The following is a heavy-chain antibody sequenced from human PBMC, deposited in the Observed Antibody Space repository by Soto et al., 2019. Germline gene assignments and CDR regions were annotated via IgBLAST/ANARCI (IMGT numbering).Heavy chain of an antibody. CDR1: GGSISSGGYS. D-gene: IGHD6-19*01. CDR2: VYQSGST. Sequence: QLQLQESGSGLVKPSQTLSLTCAVSGGSISSGGYSWGWIRQPPGKGLEWIGYVYQSGSTYYNPSLKSRVTISVDRAKNQFSLKLSSVTAADTAVYYCARGGEMAAVADYWGQGTLVTVSS. V-gene: IGHV4-30-2*01. CDR3: ARGGEMAAVADY. J-gene: IGHJ4*02.